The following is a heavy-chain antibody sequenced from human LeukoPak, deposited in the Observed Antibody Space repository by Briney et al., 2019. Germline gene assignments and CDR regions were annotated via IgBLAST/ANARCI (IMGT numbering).Heavy chain of an antibody. J-gene: IGHJ4*02. CDR3: ARTYFFDY. CDR1: GGSISSGGYY. V-gene: IGHV4-31*03. Sequence: SETLSLTCTVSGGSISSGGYYWSWIRQHPGKGLEWIGYIYYSGSTYYTPSLKSRVTISVDTSKNQFSLKLSSVTAAGTAVYYCARTYFFDYWGQGTLVTVSS. CDR2: IYYSGST.